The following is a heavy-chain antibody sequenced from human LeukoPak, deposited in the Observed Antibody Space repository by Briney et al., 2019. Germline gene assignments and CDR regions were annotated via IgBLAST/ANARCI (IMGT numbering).Heavy chain of an antibody. V-gene: IGHV4-34*01. CDR2: INHSGST. CDR1: GGSFSGYY. CDR3: ARGGIVAAAAY. J-gene: IGHJ4*02. D-gene: IGHD6-13*01. Sequence: SETLSLTSAVYGGSFSGYYWSWIRQPPGKGLEWIGEINHSGSTNYNPSLKSRATISVDTSKNQFSLKLTSVTAADTAVYYCARGGIVAAAAYWGQGTLVTVSS.